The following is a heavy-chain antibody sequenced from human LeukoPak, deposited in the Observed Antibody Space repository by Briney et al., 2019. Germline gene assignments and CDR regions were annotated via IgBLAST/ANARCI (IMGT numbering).Heavy chain of an antibody. CDR3: ARVRIVVVPAAGYYYYYYMDV. D-gene: IGHD2-2*01. Sequence: SVKVSCKASGGTFSSYAISWVRQAPGQGREWMGGIIPIFGTANYAQRFQGRVTITADEATRTAYMELSSRRSEDTAVYYCARVRIVVVPAAGYYYYYYMDVCGKGTTVTVSS. CDR1: GGTFSSYA. J-gene: IGHJ6*03. V-gene: IGHV1-69*13. CDR2: IIPIFGTA.